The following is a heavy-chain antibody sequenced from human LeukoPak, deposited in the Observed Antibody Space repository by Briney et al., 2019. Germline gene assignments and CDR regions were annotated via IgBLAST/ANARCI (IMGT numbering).Heavy chain of an antibody. D-gene: IGHD3-22*01. J-gene: IGHJ4*02. V-gene: IGHV5-51*01. Sequence: PGESLKISFQGSGYRFSTYWIGWVRQMPGKGLELMGIIYPGDSDTTYSPSFQGQVTISVDKSISTAYLQWSTLKASDTAMYYCARRVNSGYYFDYWAQGTLVTVSS. CDR2: IYPGDSDT. CDR3: ARRVNSGYYFDY. CDR1: GYRFSTYW.